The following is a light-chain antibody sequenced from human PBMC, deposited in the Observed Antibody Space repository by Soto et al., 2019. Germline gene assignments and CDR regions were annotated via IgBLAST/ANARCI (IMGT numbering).Light chain of an antibody. J-gene: IGKJ2*01. CDR3: LQDYDYPYT. V-gene: IGKV1-6*01. CDR1: QGLRDD. CDR2: AAS. Sequence: AIQMTQSPSSLSASVGDRVTITCRASQGLRDDLAWYQQRPGKAPKLLIYAASNLQSGVPSRFSGSGSGTDFTLIISSLQPEDFATYYCLQDYDYPYTFGQGTQLEIK.